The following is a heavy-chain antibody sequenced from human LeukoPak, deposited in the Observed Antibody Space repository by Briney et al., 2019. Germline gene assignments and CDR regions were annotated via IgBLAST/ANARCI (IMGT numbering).Heavy chain of an antibody. J-gene: IGHJ3*02. Sequence: VGSLRLSCAASGFTFGSYTMTWVRQVPRKALEWLSAISGGGTTTWYADSVKGRFTVSRDNSKNTLYLQMNSLRAEDTALYYCAKVFTLGWEVDAFAIWGQGTMVTVSS. D-gene: IGHD7-27*01. CDR3: AKVFTLGWEVDAFAI. V-gene: IGHV3-23*01. CDR1: GFTFGSYT. CDR2: ISGGGTTT.